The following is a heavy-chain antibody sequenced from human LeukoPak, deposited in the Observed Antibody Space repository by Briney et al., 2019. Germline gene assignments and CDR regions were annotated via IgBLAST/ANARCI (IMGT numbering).Heavy chain of an antibody. Sequence: SETLSLTCSVSGGSISSYYWSWIRQTAGKGLEWIGRLSTSGTTNDNPSLKSRVTMSVDTSKNQFSLNLTSVTAADTAVYYCARARGQSGVDYWGQGTLVTVSS. D-gene: IGHD3-10*01. CDR2: LSTSGTT. J-gene: IGHJ4*02. CDR1: GGSISSYY. CDR3: ARARGQSGVDY. V-gene: IGHV4-4*07.